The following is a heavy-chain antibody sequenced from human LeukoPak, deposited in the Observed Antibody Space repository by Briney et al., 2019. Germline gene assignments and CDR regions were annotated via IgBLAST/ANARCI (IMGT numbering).Heavy chain of an antibody. D-gene: IGHD3-16*01. CDR2: VSGSGGST. CDR3: AKDAQGEGGLTHVDC. J-gene: IGHJ4*02. Sequence: GGSLRLSCAASGFTFSDYAVSWVRQAPGKGLEWVSGVSGSGGSTYYADSVKGRFTFSRDNSENALYLQMNSLRAEDTAVYYCAKDAQGEGGLTHVDCWGQGTLVTVSS. CDR1: GFTFSDYA. V-gene: IGHV3-23*01.